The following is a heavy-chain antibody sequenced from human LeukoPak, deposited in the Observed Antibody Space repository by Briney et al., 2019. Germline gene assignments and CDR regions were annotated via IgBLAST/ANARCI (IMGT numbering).Heavy chain of an antibody. CDR2: IYYSGTT. D-gene: IGHD5-12*01. CDR1: GGSISSSSYY. CDR3: ARQFHGSGYVDDL. V-gene: IGHV4-39*01. Sequence: SETLSLTCSVSGGSISSSSYYWGWIRRPPGKGLEWIASIYYSGTTHYNPSLKSRVPMSVDTSKNQFSLKLSAVTAADTAVYYCARQFHGSGYVDDLWGQGTLVTVSS. J-gene: IGHJ5*02.